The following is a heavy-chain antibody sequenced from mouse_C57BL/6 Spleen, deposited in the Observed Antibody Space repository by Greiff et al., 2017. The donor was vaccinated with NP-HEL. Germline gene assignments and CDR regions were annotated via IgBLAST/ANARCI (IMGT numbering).Heavy chain of an antibody. CDR1: GYAFSSSW. D-gene: IGHD1-1*01. CDR2: IYPGDGDT. CDR3: ARSLPHYAMDY. J-gene: IGHJ4*01. V-gene: IGHV1-82*01. Sequence: QVQLKQSGPELVKPGASVKISCKASGYAFSSSWMNWVKQRPGKGLEWIGRIYPGDGDTNYNGKFKGKATLTADKSSSTAYMQLSSLTSEDSAVYVCARSLPHYAMDYWGQGTSVTVSS.